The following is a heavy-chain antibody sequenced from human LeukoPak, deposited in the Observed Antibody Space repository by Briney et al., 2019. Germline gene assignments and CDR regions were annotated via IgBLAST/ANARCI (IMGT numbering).Heavy chain of an antibody. V-gene: IGHV3-48*03. Sequence: GGSLRLSCAASGFTFCSYELTWVRQAPGKGLEWVSYISDTGSTIYYADSVEGRFTISRDNAKNSLYLQMNSLRAEDTAVYYRARDLMGIAYRGAFYYWGQGTLVTVSS. CDR3: ARDLMGIAYRGAFYY. CDR2: ISDTGSTI. J-gene: IGHJ4*02. D-gene: IGHD6-13*01. CDR1: GFTFCSYE.